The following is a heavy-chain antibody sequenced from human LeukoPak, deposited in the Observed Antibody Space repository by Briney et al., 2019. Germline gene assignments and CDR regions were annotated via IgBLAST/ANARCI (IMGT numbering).Heavy chain of an antibody. CDR1: GFTFSSYD. CDR3: ARGLRYCSGGSCYSSDAFDI. Sequence: PGGSLRLSCAASGFTFSSYDMHWVRQATGKGLEWVSAIGTAGDPYYPGSVKGRFTISRENAKNSLYLQMISLRAGDTAVYYCARGLRYCSGGSCYSSDAFDIWGQGTMVTVSS. V-gene: IGHV3-13*05. D-gene: IGHD2-15*01. CDR2: IGTAGDP. J-gene: IGHJ3*02.